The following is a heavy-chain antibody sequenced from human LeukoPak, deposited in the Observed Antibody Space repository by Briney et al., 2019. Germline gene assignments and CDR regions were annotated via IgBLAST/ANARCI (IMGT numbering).Heavy chain of an antibody. CDR3: ARVYGSGSYLPPYNWFDP. J-gene: IGHJ5*02. CDR1: GYSISSGYY. CDR2: IYHSGST. Sequence: ETSETLSLTCTVSGYSISSGYYWGWIRQPPGKGLEWIGSIYHSGSTYYNPSLKSRVTISVDTSKNQFSLKLSSVTAADTAVYYCARVYGSGSYLPPYNWFDPWGQGTLVTVSS. D-gene: IGHD3-10*01. V-gene: IGHV4-38-2*02.